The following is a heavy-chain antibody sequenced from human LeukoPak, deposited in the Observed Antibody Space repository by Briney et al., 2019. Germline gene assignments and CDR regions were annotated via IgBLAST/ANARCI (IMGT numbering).Heavy chain of an antibody. J-gene: IGHJ3*02. Sequence: PSETLSLTCAVSGASISSGTYYWSWIRQPAGKGLEWIGRVYIGGSANYSPSLKSRVTISVETSKNQFSLTLSSVTAADTAVYYCACLTTADAFDIWGQGTMVTVSS. CDR3: ACLTTADAFDI. CDR2: VYIGGSA. CDR1: GASISSGTYY. V-gene: IGHV4-61*02. D-gene: IGHD3-22*01.